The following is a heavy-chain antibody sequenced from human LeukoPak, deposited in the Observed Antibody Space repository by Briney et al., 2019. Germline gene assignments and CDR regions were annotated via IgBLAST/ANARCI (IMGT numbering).Heavy chain of an antibody. J-gene: IGHJ4*02. CDR2: IYPGDSDT. CDR1: GYSFTSYW. D-gene: IGHD1-26*01. V-gene: IGHV5-51*01. CDR3: ARSAASGSDLDY. Sequence: GESPKISCKGSGYSFTSYWIGWVRQMPGKGLEVMGIIYPGDSDTRYSTSFQGQVTISADKSISTAYLQWSSLKASDNAMYYCARSAASGSDLDYWGQGTLVTVSS.